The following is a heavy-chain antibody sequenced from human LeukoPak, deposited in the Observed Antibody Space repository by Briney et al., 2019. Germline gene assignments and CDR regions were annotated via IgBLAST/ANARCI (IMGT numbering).Heavy chain of an antibody. V-gene: IGHV1-2*06. J-gene: IGHJ6*02. Sequence: ASVKVSCKASGGTFSSCAISWVRQAPGQGLEWMGRINPNSGGTNYAQKFQGRVTMTRDTSISTAYMELSRLRSDDTAVYYCAREKVRQSGMDVWGQGTTVTVSS. D-gene: IGHD2-2*01. CDR3: AREKVRQSGMDV. CDR1: GGTFSSCA. CDR2: INPNSGGT.